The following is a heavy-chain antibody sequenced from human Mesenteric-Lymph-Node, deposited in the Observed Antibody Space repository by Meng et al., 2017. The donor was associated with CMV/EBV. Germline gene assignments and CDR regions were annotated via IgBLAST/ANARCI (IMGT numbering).Heavy chain of an antibody. CDR2: ISASGRNI. J-gene: IGHJ4*02. V-gene: IGHV3-23*01. Sequence: FTFGSLAMSRVRQAPGKGLEGVSSISASGRNIYYADYVKGRFTISRDYSKSTLYLQMNSLRAGDTAVYYCAKDPRAYGSGPRSFDYWGQGTLVTVSS. CDR1: FTFGSLA. D-gene: IGHD3-10*01. CDR3: AKDPRAYGSGPRSFDY.